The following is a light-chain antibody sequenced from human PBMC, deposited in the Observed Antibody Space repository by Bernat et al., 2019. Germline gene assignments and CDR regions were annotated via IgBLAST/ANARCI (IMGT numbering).Light chain of an antibody. Sequence: QSALTQPPSVSGSPGQSVTISCTGTSSDVGSYNYVSWYQQHPDKAPKLRISEVSKRPSGVPDRFSGSKSGNTASLTVSGLQAEDEADYYCSSYAGSNNYVFGTGTKVTVL. V-gene: IGLV2-8*01. CDR3: SSYAGSNNYV. J-gene: IGLJ1*01. CDR2: EVS. CDR1: SSDVGSYNY.